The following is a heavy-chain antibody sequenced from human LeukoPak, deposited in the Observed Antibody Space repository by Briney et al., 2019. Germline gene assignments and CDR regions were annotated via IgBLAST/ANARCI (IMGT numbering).Heavy chain of an antibody. CDR1: GDSVSSNSAA. V-gene: IGHV6-1*01. D-gene: IGHD3-22*01. Sequence: SQTLSLTCAISGDSVSSNSAAWNWIRQSPSRGLEWLRRTYYRSKWYNDYAVSVKSRITINPDTSRNQFSLQLNSVTPEDTAVYYCAREEYYDSSGYRAEYFQHWGQGTLVTVSS. CDR3: AREEYYDSSGYRAEYFQH. J-gene: IGHJ1*01. CDR2: TYYRSKWYN.